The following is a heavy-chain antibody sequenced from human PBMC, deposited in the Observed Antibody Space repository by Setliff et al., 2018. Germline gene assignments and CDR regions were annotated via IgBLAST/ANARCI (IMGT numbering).Heavy chain of an antibody. Sequence: SVKVSCKASGATLSGDVFSWVRQAPGHGLEWMGRFIPVLGKYAQRFQGRVTITADESTTTAYMELSSLRVEDTAIYYCARGKMDVVAVAGKYCVMDVWGQGTTVTVSS. D-gene: IGHD6-19*01. CDR3: ARGKMDVVAVAGKYCVMDV. V-gene: IGHV1-69*13. CDR2: FIPVLG. CDR1: GATLSGDV. J-gene: IGHJ6*02.